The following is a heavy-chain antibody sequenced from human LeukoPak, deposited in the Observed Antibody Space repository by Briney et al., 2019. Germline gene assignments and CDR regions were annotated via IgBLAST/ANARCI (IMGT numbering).Heavy chain of an antibody. CDR1: GFTFSSNY. Sequence: GGSLRLSCAASGFTFSSNYMSWVRQAPGKGLEWVSVIYSGGSTYYADSVKGRFTISRDNSKNTLYLQMNSLRSEDTAVYYCARAYYYDSSGYSSWGQGTLVTVSS. V-gene: IGHV3-53*05. CDR2: IYSGGST. CDR3: ARAYYYDSSGYSS. J-gene: IGHJ4*02. D-gene: IGHD3-22*01.